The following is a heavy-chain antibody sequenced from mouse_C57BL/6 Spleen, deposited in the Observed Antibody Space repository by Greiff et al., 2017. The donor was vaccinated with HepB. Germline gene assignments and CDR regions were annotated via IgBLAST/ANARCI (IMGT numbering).Heavy chain of an antibody. J-gene: IGHJ2*01. V-gene: IGHV1-55*01. Sequence: QVQLQQPGAELVKPGASVKMSCKASGYTFTSYWITWVKQRPGQGLEWIGDIYPGSGSTNYNEKFKSKATLTVDTSSSTAYMQLSSLTSEDSAVYDCAREGLTSYYFDDWGQGTTLTVSS. CDR2: IYPGSGST. CDR1: GYTFTSYW. D-gene: IGHD4-1*01. CDR3: AREGLTSYYFDD.